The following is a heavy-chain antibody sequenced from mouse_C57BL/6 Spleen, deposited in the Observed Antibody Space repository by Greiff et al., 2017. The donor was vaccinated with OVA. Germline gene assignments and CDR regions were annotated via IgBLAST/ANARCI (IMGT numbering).Heavy chain of an antibody. D-gene: IGHD1-1*01. CDR2: IYPGGGYT. CDR3: ARGVYRSDGYFDV. Sequence: QVQLQQSGAELVRPGTSVKMSCKASGYTFTNYWIGWAKQRPGHGLEWIGDIYPGGGYTNYNEKFKGKATLTADKSSSTAYMQLSSLTSEDSAIYYCARGVYRSDGYFDVWGTGTTVTVSS. V-gene: IGHV1-63*01. CDR1: GYTFTNYW. J-gene: IGHJ1*03.